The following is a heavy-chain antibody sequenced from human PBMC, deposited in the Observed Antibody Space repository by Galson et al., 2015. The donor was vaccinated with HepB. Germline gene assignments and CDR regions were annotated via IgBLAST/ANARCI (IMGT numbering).Heavy chain of an antibody. J-gene: IGHJ4*02. CDR3: ASPPLGIAVAGKIFGY. Sequence: SLRLSCAASGFTFSSYSMNWVRQAPGKGLEWVSSISSSSSYIYYADSVKGRFTISRDNAKNSLYLQMNSLRAEDTAVYYCASPPLGIAVAGKIFGYWGQGTLVTVSS. CDR1: GFTFSSYS. D-gene: IGHD6-19*01. V-gene: IGHV3-21*01. CDR2: ISSSSSYI.